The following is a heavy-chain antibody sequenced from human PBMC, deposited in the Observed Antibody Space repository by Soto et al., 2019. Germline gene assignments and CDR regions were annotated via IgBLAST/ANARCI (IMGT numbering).Heavy chain of an antibody. CDR1: GYTFTSYG. Sequence: GASVKVSCKASGYTFTSYGISWVRQAPGQGLEWMGWINPNSGDTNYAQKFQGWVTMTRDTSISTAYMELSRLRSDDTAVYYCARDDNRYSSSFMSYYGMDVWGQGTTVTVSS. D-gene: IGHD6-6*01. CDR3: ARDDNRYSSSFMSYYGMDV. J-gene: IGHJ6*02. CDR2: INPNSGDT. V-gene: IGHV1-2*04.